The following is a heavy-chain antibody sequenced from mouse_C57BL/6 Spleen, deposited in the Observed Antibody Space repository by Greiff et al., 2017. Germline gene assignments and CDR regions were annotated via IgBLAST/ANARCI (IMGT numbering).Heavy chain of an antibody. D-gene: IGHD4-1*02. Sequence: DVMLVESGGGLVKPGGSLKLSCAASGFTFSSYTMSWVRQTPEKRLEWVATISGGGGNTYYPDSVKGRFTISRGNAKNTLYLQMSSLRSEDTALYYCARRNWGYFDYWGQGTTLTVSS. J-gene: IGHJ2*01. V-gene: IGHV5-9*01. CDR2: ISGGGGNT. CDR1: GFTFSSYT. CDR3: ARRNWGYFDY.